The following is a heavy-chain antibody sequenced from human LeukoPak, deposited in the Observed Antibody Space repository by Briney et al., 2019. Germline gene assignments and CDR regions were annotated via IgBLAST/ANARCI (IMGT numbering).Heavy chain of an antibody. Sequence: GGSLRLSCAASGFTFSNYAMRWVRQAPGKGLEWVSGISGSGGSTYYADSVKGRFTISRDNSKNTLYLQMNSLRAEDTAVYYCAKDVRPVRAGYYYFDYWGQGTLVTVSS. CDR1: GFTFSNYA. D-gene: IGHD2-21*01. CDR3: AKDVRPVRAGYYYFDY. J-gene: IGHJ4*02. CDR2: ISGSGGST. V-gene: IGHV3-23*01.